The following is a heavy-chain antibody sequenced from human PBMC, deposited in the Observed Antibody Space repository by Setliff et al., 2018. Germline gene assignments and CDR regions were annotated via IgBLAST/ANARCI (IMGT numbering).Heavy chain of an antibody. CDR2: INPKTGGT. D-gene: IGHD4-17*01. Sequence: ASVKVSCKTSGYAFTDNYIHWVRQAPGQGLEWMGWINPKTGGTNLAQKFQGWVSMTRDTSISTAYMELSRLRSDDTAVYYCARSVHGDYVRLRQNNWLDPWGQGTLVTVSS. J-gene: IGHJ5*02. CDR3: ARSVHGDYVRLRQNNWLDP. V-gene: IGHV1-2*04. CDR1: GYAFTDNY.